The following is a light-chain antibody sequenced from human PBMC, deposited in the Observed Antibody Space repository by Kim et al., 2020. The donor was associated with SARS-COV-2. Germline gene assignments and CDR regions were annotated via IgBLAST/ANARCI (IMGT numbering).Light chain of an antibody. CDR1: SSKNGSNT. CDR3: AAWDDSLNGRGV. V-gene: IGLV1-44*01. CDR2: SNN. J-gene: IGLJ2*01. Sequence: RVTISCSGSSSKNGSNTVNWYQQLPGTAPTLLIYSNNQRPSGVPDRFSGSKSGTSASLAISGLQSEDEADYYCAAWDDSLNGRGVFGGGTQLTVL.